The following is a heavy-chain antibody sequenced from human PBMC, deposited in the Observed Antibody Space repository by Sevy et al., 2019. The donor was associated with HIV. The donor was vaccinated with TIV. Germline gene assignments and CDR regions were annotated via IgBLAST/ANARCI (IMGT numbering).Heavy chain of an antibody. CDR2: IRNKAYDGTT. D-gene: IGHD6-19*01. CDR3: TRDQTEGIAVAGNWYDP. V-gene: IGHV3-49*03. J-gene: IGHJ5*02. CDR1: GFTFGDYA. Sequence: GGSLRLSCKASGFTFGDYAMSWFRQAPGKGLEWVGFIRNKAYDGTTEYAASVKGRFTISRDDSKSIAYLQMNSLKTEDTAVYYCTRDQTEGIAVAGNWYDPWGQGTLVTVSS.